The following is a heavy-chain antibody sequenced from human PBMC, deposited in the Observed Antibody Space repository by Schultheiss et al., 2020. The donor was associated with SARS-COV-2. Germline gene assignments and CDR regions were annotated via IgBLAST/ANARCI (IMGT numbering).Heavy chain of an antibody. CDR3: ARGGEYSSSSEPFDI. V-gene: IGHV4-61*08. CDR1: GGSISSGGYY. D-gene: IGHD6-6*01. J-gene: IGHJ3*02. CDR2: INHSGST. Sequence: SETLSLTCTVSGGSISSGGYYWSWIRQPPGKGLEWIGEINHSGSTNYNPSLKSRVTISVDTSKNQFSLKLSSVTAADTAVYYCARGGEYSSSSEPFDIWGQGTVVTVSS.